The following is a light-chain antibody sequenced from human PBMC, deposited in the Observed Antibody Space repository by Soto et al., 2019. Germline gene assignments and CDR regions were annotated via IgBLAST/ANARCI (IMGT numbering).Light chain of an antibody. CDR1: QSVGTF. V-gene: IGKV3-11*01. CDR3: QQRRTWPLT. J-gene: IGKJ4*01. Sequence: EMVLTQSPATLYLSTGESATLSCRASQSVGTFLAWYQHKPGQAPRLLILDASTRATGVPPRFSGSKSGTDFTLTISRLEPEDFAVYYCQQRRTWPLTFGGGTKVDIK. CDR2: DAS.